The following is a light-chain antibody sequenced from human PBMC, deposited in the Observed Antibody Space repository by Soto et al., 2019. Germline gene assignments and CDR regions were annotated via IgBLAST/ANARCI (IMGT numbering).Light chain of an antibody. V-gene: IGLV2-14*01. CDR1: SSDVGGYKY. CDR3: SSYTSSSTYV. Sequence: QSVLTQPASVSGSPGQSITISCTGTSSDVGGYKYVSWYQQHPGKAPKLMIYDVSNRPSGVPNRFSGSKSGNTASLTISGLQAEDEADYYCSSYTSSSTYVFGTGTKLTVL. CDR2: DVS. J-gene: IGLJ1*01.